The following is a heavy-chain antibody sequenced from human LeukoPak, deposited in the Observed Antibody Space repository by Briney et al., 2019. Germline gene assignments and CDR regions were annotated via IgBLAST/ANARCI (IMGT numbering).Heavy chain of an antibody. D-gene: IGHD4-17*01. J-gene: IGHJ6*03. CDR3: ARGYGDYESYYYYYYYMDV. V-gene: IGHV1-69*05. Sequence: ASVKVSCKASGGTFSSYAISWVRQAPGQGLEWMGGIIPIFGTANYAQKFQGRVTITTDESTGTAYMELSSLRSEDTAVYYCARGYGDYESYYYYYYYMDVWGKGTTVTVSS. CDR1: GGTFSSYA. CDR2: IIPIFGTA.